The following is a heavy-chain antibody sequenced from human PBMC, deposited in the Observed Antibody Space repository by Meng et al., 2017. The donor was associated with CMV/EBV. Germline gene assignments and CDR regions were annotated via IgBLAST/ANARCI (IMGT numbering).Heavy chain of an antibody. CDR1: VIFSDYD. CDR3: VKGGGGRNYGSGRPDDY. D-gene: IGHD3-10*01. V-gene: IGHV3-30*18. CDR2: ISYYGRNK. J-gene: IGHJ4*02. Sequence: VIFSDYDMNWVRQAPGKGLEWVAIISYYGRNKYYADSLRGRFTISRDNSKNTLYLQVNSLRAEDTAIYYCVKGGGGRNYGSGRPDDYWGQGTLVTVSS.